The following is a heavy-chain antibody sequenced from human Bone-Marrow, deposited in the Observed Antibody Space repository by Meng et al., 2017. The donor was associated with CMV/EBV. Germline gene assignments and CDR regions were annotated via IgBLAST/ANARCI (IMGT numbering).Heavy chain of an antibody. D-gene: IGHD2-2*01. Sequence: SEPLSLTCTVSGGSISSYYWSWIRQPAGKGLEWIGYIYYSGSTNYNPALKSRVTISVDTSKNKFSLKLSFVTAADTAVYYWARPLGHCRSISCYLPSYFDYWGQGTLVTVSS. J-gene: IGHJ4*02. V-gene: IGHV4-59*01. CDR3: ARPLGHCRSISCYLPSYFDY. CDR1: GGSISSYY. CDR2: IYYSGST.